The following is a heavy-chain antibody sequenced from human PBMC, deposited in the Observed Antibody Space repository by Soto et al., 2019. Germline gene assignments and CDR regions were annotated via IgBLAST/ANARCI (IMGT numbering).Heavy chain of an antibody. Sequence: GALVKVSCKASGYTFTGYYMHWVRQAPGQGLEWMGWINPNSGGTNYAQKFQGWVTMTRDTSISTAYMELSRLGSDDTAVYYCARDLNCSGGSCYAHRYYYYGMDVWGQGTTVTVSS. CDR2: INPNSGGT. D-gene: IGHD2-15*01. CDR1: GYTFTGYY. J-gene: IGHJ6*02. CDR3: ARDLNCSGGSCYAHRYYYYGMDV. V-gene: IGHV1-2*04.